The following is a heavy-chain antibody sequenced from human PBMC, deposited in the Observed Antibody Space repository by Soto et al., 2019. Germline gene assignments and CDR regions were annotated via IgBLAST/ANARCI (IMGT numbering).Heavy chain of an antibody. Sequence: PSETLSLTCDVSGGSFSDNYWTWIRQVPGKGLEWIGYVYYSGSTNYNPSLKSRVTISVDASKQQFSLKLTSVTAADTALYYCAAGTLGAVWTPLDDWGQGILVTSPQ. CDR2: VYYSGST. CDR3: AAGTLGAVWTPLDD. V-gene: IGHV4-59*12. CDR1: GGSFSDNY. J-gene: IGHJ4*02. D-gene: IGHD3-16*01.